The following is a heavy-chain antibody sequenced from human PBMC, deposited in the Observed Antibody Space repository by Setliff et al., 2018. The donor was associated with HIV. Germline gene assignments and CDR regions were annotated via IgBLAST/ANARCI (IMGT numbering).Heavy chain of an antibody. CDR3: ARGHMLITYYYYYYMDV. CDR2: IYYSGST. D-gene: IGHD3-10*02. V-gene: IGHV4-59*01. J-gene: IGHJ6*03. CDR1: GGSISSYY. Sequence: SSETLSLTCTVSGGSISSYYWSWIRQPPGKGLEWIGYIYYSGSTNYNPSLKSRVTISVDTSKNQFSLKLSSVTAAGTAVYYCARGHMLITYYYYYYMDVWGKGTTVTVSS.